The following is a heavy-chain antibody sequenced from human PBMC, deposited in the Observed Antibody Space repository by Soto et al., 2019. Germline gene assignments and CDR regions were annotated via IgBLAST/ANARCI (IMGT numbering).Heavy chain of an antibody. D-gene: IGHD3-22*01. J-gene: IGHJ4*02. CDR3: ARHYYDSSGHGFAY. CDR1: GGSISSYY. V-gene: IGHV4-59*01. Sequence: QVQLQESGPGLVKPSETLSLTCTVSGGSISSYYWSWIRQPPGKGLEWIGYIYYSGSTNYNPSLNTRLTISVDTSKNQFSLKLSSVTAADTAVYYCARHYYDSSGHGFAYWGQGTQVTVSP. CDR2: IYYSGST.